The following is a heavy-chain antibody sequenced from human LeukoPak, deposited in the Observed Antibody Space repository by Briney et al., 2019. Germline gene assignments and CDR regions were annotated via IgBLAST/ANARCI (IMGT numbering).Heavy chain of an antibody. CDR1: GFTVSSNY. Sequence: GGSLRLSCAASGFTVSSNYMSWVRQAPGKGLEWVAVISYDGSNKYYADSVKGRFTISRDNSKNTLYLQMNSLRAEDTAVYYCAREGIAVAGPGFWYFDLWGRGTLVTVSS. J-gene: IGHJ2*01. CDR3: AREGIAVAGPGFWYFDL. D-gene: IGHD6-19*01. CDR2: ISYDGSNK. V-gene: IGHV3-30-3*01.